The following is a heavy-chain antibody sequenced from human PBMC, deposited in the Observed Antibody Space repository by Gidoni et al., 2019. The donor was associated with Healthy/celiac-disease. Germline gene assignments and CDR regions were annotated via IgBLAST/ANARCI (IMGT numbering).Heavy chain of an antibody. V-gene: IGHV4-4*02. CDR2: IDHSGST. Sequence: QVQLQESGPGLVQPSGTLSLTCACTGGSLSSSNWWSWVRRPPGTRLEWIGEIDHSGSTNYNPSLKSRVTRSVDKSKNQFSLKLSSVTAADTAVYYCARYSDIDRGVINGGFDYWGQGTLVTVSS. J-gene: IGHJ4*02. CDR1: GGSLSSSNW. D-gene: IGHD3-10*01. CDR3: ARYSDIDRGVINGGFDY.